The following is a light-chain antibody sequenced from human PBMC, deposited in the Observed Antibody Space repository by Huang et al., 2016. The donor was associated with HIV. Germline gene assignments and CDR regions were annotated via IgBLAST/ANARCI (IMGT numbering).Light chain of an antibody. CDR2: KAS. CDR1: QSLSSW. J-gene: IGKJ4*01. V-gene: IGKV1-5*03. Sequence: DIQMTQSPSTLSASIGDRVTITCRASQSLSSWLAWYQQKPGKAPKLLIYKASSLESGVPSSFSGSGSGTEFTLTISNLQPDDFATYYCQQYNTYPLTFGGGTKVEIK. CDR3: QQYNTYPLT.